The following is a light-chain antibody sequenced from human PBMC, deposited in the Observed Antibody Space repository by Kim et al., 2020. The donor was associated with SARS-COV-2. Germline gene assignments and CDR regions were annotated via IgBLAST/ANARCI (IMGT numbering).Light chain of an antibody. CDR3: RQYDSSPIT. J-gene: IGKJ5*01. CDR2: GAS. V-gene: IGKV3-20*01. CDR1: QSVSSSY. Sequence: EIVLTQSPGTLSLSPGERATLSCRASQSVSSSYLAWYQQKPGQAPRLLIYGASSRATGIPDRFSGSGSGTDFTLTISRLEPEDFAVYYCRQYDSSPITFGQGTRLEIK.